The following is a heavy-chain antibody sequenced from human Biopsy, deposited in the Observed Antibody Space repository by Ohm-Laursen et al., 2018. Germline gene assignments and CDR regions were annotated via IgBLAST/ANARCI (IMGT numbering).Heavy chain of an antibody. Sequence: SDTLSLTCTVSGGSINSHHWSWIRQPAGKGLEWIGRVYISGGTTYNPSLKSRVTMPLDTSKNQFSLRLRSVTAADTAVYYCARDSPSYADYPFDYWGQGTLVTVSS. CDR1: GGSINSHH. CDR3: ARDSPSYADYPFDY. J-gene: IGHJ4*02. D-gene: IGHD4-17*01. V-gene: IGHV4-4*07. CDR2: VYISGGT.